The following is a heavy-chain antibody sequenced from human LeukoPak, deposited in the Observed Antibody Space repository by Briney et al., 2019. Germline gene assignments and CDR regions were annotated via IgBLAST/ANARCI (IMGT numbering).Heavy chain of an antibody. CDR1: GFTFSSYS. V-gene: IGHV3-48*02. CDR2: ISSSSSTI. Sequence: GGSLRLSCAASGFTFSSYSMNWVRQAPGKGLEWVSYISSSSSTIYYADSVKGRFTISRDNAKNSLYLQMNSLRDEDTAVYYCARDFGIECGDLTFDYWGQGTLVTVSS. J-gene: IGHJ4*02. D-gene: IGHD2-21*01. CDR3: ARDFGIECGDLTFDY.